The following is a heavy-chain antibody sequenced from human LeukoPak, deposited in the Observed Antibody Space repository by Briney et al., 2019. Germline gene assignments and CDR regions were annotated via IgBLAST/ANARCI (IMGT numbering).Heavy chain of an antibody. CDR2: INPNSGGT. J-gene: IGHJ4*02. Sequence: WASAKVSCKASGYTFTGYYMHWVRQAPGQGLEWMGRINPNSGGTNYAQKFQGRVTMTRDTSISTAYMELSRLRSDDTAVCYCARELRIAVAGLDYWGQGTLVTVSS. V-gene: IGHV1-2*06. D-gene: IGHD6-19*01. CDR3: ARELRIAVAGLDY. CDR1: GYTFTGYY.